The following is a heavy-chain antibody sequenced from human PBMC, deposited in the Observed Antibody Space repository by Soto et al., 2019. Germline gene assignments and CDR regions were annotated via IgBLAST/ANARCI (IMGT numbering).Heavy chain of an antibody. Sequence: GGSLRLSCAASGFTFSGYDMRWVRQAPGKGLEWVAVISYDGSNKYYADSVKGRFTISRDNSKNTLYLQMNSLRAEDTAVYYCARLAYYHSVGRSYHFDPWGQATLVTVSS. J-gene: IGHJ5*02. CDR3: ARLAYYHSVGRSYHFDP. CDR1: GFTFSGYD. CDR2: ISYDGSNK. D-gene: IGHD3-16*01. V-gene: IGHV3-30-3*01.